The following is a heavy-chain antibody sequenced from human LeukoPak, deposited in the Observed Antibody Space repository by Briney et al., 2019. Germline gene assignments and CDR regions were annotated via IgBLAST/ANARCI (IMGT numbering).Heavy chain of an antibody. CDR3: AREGSRFAFDI. Sequence: GGSLRLSCTASGFTFSSYSMNWVRQAPGKGLEWVSSISSSSSYIYYADSVKGRFTISRDNAKNSLYLQINSLRAEDTAVYYCAREGSRFAFDIWGQGTMVTVSS. CDR1: GFTFSSYS. J-gene: IGHJ3*02. V-gene: IGHV3-21*01. D-gene: IGHD2-2*01. CDR2: ISSSSSYI.